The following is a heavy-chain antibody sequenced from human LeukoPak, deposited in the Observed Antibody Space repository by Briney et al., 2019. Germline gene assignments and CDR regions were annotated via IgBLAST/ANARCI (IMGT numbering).Heavy chain of an antibody. CDR2: INSDGSST. CDR1: GFTFSNYW. D-gene: IGHD6-13*01. CDR3: VREMEAMVAAAPGK. J-gene: IGHJ4*02. Sequence: GGSLRLSCAASGFTFSNYWMYWVRQDPGKGLVWVSRINSDGSSTSYADSVKGRFTISRDNAKNTLYLQMNRLRAEDTAVYYCVREMEAMVAAAPGKWGQGTLVTVSS. V-gene: IGHV3-74*01.